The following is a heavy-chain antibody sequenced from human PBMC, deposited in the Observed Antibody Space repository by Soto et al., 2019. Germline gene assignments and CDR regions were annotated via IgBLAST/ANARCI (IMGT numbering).Heavy chain of an antibody. Sequence: ASVKVSCKASGYTFTSYAMHWVRQAPGQRLEWMGWINAGNGNTKYSQKFQGRVTITRDTSASTAYMELSSLRSGDTAVYYCARSRGWSGWYYFDYWGQGTLVTVSS. J-gene: IGHJ4*02. D-gene: IGHD6-19*01. V-gene: IGHV1-3*01. CDR1: GYTFTSYA. CDR2: INAGNGNT. CDR3: ARSRGWSGWYYFDY.